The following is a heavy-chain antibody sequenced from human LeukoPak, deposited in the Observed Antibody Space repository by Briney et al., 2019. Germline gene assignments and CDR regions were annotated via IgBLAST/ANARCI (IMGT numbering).Heavy chain of an antibody. J-gene: IGHJ2*01. V-gene: IGHV4-34*01. D-gene: IGHD3-10*01. CDR3: ARELWFGRDDNWYFDL. Sequence: SETLSLTCAVYGGSFSGYYWSWIRQPPGKGLERIGEINHSGSTNYNPSPKSRVTISVDTSKNQFSLKLSSVTAADTAVYYCARELWFGRDDNWYFDLWGRGTLVTVSS. CDR2: INHSGST. CDR1: GGSFSGYY.